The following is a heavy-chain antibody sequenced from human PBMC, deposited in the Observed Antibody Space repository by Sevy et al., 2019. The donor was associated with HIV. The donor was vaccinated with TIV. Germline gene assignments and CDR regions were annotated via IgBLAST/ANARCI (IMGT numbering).Heavy chain of an antibody. Sequence: GSLRLSCVASGINLSPYWMTWVRQAPGKGLEWVANIKQDGDEKYYVDSVKGRFTVSRDNATNALYLQMYSLRVEDTAVYFCASNTYHYDSNTYYPVYWGQGTRVTVSS. CDR2: IKQDGDEK. D-gene: IGHD3-22*01. CDR3: ASNTYHYDSNTYYPVY. J-gene: IGHJ4*02. V-gene: IGHV3-7*01. CDR1: GINLSPYW.